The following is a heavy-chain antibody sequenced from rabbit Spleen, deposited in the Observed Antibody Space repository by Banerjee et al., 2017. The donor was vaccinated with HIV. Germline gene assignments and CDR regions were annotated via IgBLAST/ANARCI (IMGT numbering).Heavy chain of an antibody. J-gene: IGHJ4*01. Sequence: QSLEESGGDLVKPGASLTLTCTASGFSFSSSYYMCWVRQAPGKGLEWIACIATGSVDTDYANWATGRFTISKTSSTTVTLQMTSLTAADTATYFCARGVYDDYDTYYFDLWGQGTLVTVS. CDR3: ARGVYDDYDTYYFDL. V-gene: IGHV1S40*01. D-gene: IGHD2-1*01. CDR1: GFSFSSSYY. CDR2: IATGSVDT.